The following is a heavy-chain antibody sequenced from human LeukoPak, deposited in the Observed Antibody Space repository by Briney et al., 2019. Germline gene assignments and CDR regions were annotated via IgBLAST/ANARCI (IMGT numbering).Heavy chain of an antibody. CDR2: MNPNSGST. V-gene: IGHV1-8*01. D-gene: IGHD2-21*01. J-gene: IGHJ4*02. Sequence: ASVKVSCKASGYTFTTYDINWVRQATGQGLEWLGWMNPNSGSTGYAQKFQGRVTMTRNISITTAYMELSNLRSEDTAVYYCARVAGNCGGDCYRLLYWGQGTLVTVSS. CDR1: GYTFTTYD. CDR3: ARVAGNCGGDCYRLLY.